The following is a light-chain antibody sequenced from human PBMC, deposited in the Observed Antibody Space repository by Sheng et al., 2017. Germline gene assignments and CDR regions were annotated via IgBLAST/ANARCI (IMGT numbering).Light chain of an antibody. Sequence: SYELTQPPSVSVAPGTTARITCGGDNIGRHSVHWYQQRPGQAPVLVVYDDSVRPSGIPERFSGSNSGNXATLTISRVEAGDEADYYCQVWDSNDDPYVFGTGTKVTVL. V-gene: IGLV3-21*03. CDR3: QVWDSNDDPYV. CDR1: NIGRHS. J-gene: IGLJ1*01. CDR2: DDS.